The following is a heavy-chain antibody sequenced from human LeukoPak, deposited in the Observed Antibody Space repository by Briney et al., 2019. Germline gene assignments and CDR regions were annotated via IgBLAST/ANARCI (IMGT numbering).Heavy chain of an antibody. D-gene: IGHD3-22*01. CDR2: INPASGGT. Sequence: ASVKVSCKASGYTFTDYYMHWVRQAPGQGLEWMGWINPASGGTKYAQKFQGRVTMTRDTSISTAYVELSRLRSDDTAVYYCARGRAFDTSGATFDSWGQGTLVAVSS. J-gene: IGHJ4*02. V-gene: IGHV1-2*02. CDR1: GYTFTDYY. CDR3: ARGRAFDTSGATFDS.